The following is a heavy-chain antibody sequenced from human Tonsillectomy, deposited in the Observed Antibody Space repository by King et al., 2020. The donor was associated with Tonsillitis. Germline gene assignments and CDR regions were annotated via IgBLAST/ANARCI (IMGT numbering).Heavy chain of an antibody. CDR2: IRSKAYGGTT. J-gene: IGHJ4*02. CDR1: GFTFGDYG. V-gene: IGHV3-49*04. CDR3: ARDGDGYNYGSSGY. D-gene: IGHD5-24*01. Sequence: VQLVESGGGLVQPGRSLRLSCTASGFTFGDYGMSWVRQAPGKGLEWVGFIRSKAYGGTTEYAAAVKGRFTISRDDSKSITHLQMNSLRTEDTAMYFCARDGDGYNYGSSGYWGQGTLVTVSS.